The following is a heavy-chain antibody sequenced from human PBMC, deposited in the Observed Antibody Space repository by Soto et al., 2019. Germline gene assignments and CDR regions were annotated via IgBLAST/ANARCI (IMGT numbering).Heavy chain of an antibody. Sequence: QVQLRQWGAGLLKPSETLSLTCAVYGGSFSGYYWSWIRQSPGKGLEWIAEMNHSGDTNYNPSLKCRLTVSVDTSKNQFSLKRSSVTAADTATYYCARKTGVRYYFEYWGQGMLVTVSS. V-gene: IGHV4-34*01. CDR1: GGSFSGYY. J-gene: IGHJ4*02. CDR3: ARKTGVRYYFEY. CDR2: MNHSGDT. D-gene: IGHD3-10*01.